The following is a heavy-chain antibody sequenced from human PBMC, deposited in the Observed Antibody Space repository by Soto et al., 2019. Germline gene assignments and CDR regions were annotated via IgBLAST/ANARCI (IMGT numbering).Heavy chain of an antibody. CDR1: GDSVSSGFYY. V-gene: IGHV4-61*01. Sequence: QVQLQESGPGLVKPSETLSLTCTVSGDSVSSGFYYWNWIRQPPGKGLEWIGYIYFSGSTSYNPSLKSRPTISLDASTNQFSLRLNYVMAADTAVYYCSTGAISGTGWHSSYCGMHVWGQGTTVSVSS. D-gene: IGHD6-19*01. CDR2: IYFSGST. J-gene: IGHJ6*02. CDR3: STGAISGTGWHSSYCGMHV.